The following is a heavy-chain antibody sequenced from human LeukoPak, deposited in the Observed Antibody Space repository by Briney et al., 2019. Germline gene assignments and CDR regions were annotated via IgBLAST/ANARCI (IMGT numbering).Heavy chain of an antibody. CDR3: ARRGYCSSTSCRHFDF. V-gene: IGHV3-23*01. Sequence: GGSLRLSCAASGFTFSTYGMSWVRQAPGKGLEWVSAISTSGGTTYYADSVKGRFTFSRDNSKNTLYLQMNSLRAEDTAIYYCARRGYCSSTSCRHFDFWGQGTLVTVSS. CDR2: ISTSGGTT. J-gene: IGHJ4*02. CDR1: GFTFSTYG. D-gene: IGHD2-2*01.